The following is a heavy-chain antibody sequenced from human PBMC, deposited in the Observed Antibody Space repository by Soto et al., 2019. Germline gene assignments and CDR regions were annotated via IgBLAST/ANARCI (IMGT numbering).Heavy chain of an antibody. CDR3: ARERGEDYGDYGY. D-gene: IGHD4-17*01. Sequence: EVQLVESGGGLVQPRGSLRLSCAASGFTVSSNYMSWVRQAPGKGLEWVSVIYSGGSTYYADSVKGRFTISRDNSKNTLYLQMNSLRAEDTAVYYCARERGEDYGDYGYWGQGTLVTVSS. CDR2: IYSGGST. CDR1: GFTVSSNY. J-gene: IGHJ4*02. V-gene: IGHV3-66*01.